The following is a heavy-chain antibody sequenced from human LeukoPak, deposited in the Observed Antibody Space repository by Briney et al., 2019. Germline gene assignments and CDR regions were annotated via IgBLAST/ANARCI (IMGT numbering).Heavy chain of an antibody. J-gene: IGHJ4*02. CDR3: AREFTTVTILEDY. D-gene: IGHD4-17*01. Sequence: AGGSQRLSCAASGFTFSSYAMHWVRQAPGKGLEWVAVISYDGSNKYYADSVKGRFTISRDNSKNTLYLQMNSLRAEDTAVYYCAREFTTVTILEDYWGQGTLVTVSS. CDR1: GFTFSSYA. V-gene: IGHV3-30*04. CDR2: ISYDGSNK.